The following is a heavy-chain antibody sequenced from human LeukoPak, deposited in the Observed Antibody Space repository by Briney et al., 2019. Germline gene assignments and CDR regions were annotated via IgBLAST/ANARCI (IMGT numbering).Heavy chain of an antibody. CDR3: ARGGPYFDWFDAFDI. CDR2: IWYDGSNK. Sequence: PGGSLRLSCAASGFTFSSYGMHWVRQAPGKGLEWVAVIWYDGSNKYYVDSVKGRFTISRDNSKNTLYLQMNSLRAEDTAVYYCARGGPYFDWFDAFDIWGQGTMVTVSS. J-gene: IGHJ3*02. CDR1: GFTFSSYG. V-gene: IGHV3-33*01. D-gene: IGHD3-9*01.